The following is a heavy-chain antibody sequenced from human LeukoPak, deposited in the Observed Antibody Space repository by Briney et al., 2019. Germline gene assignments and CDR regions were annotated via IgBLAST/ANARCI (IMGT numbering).Heavy chain of an antibody. D-gene: IGHD1-26*01. V-gene: IGHV3-7*04. Sequence: GGSLRLSCAASGFTFRSYLMSWVRQAPGKGLEWVANIKQDGSEKYYVDSVKGRFTVSRDNAKNSLYLQMSSLRAEDTAVYYCARDGYSGSYYDYWGQGTLVAVSS. CDR1: GFTFRSYL. J-gene: IGHJ4*02. CDR3: ARDGYSGSYYDY. CDR2: IKQDGSEK.